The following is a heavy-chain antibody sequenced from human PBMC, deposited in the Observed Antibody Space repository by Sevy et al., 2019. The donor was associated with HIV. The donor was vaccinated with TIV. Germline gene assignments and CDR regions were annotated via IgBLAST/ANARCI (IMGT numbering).Heavy chain of an antibody. CDR3: AKDRRYCSSTSCYTYYYYGMDV. V-gene: IGHV3-43*01. J-gene: IGHJ6*02. CDR2: ISWDGGST. D-gene: IGHD2-2*02. CDR1: GFTFDDYT. Sequence: GGSLRLSCAASGFTFDDYTMHWVRQAPGKGLEWVSLISWDGGSTYYADSVKGRFTISRDNSKNSLYLQMNSLRTEDTDLYYCAKDRRYCSSTSCYTYYYYGMDVWGQGTTVTVSS.